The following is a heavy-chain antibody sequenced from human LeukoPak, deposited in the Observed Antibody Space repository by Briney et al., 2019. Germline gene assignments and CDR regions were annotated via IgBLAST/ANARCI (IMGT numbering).Heavy chain of an antibody. CDR2: IIPIFGTA. Sequence: ASVKVSCKASGGTFSSYAISWVRQAPGQGLEWMGGIIPIFGTANYAQKFQGRVTITTDESMSTAYMELSSLRSEDTAVYYCARGSYYYDSSGYSNFDYWGQGTLVTVSS. J-gene: IGHJ4*02. D-gene: IGHD3-22*01. V-gene: IGHV1-69*05. CDR1: GGTFSSYA. CDR3: ARGSYYYDSSGYSNFDY.